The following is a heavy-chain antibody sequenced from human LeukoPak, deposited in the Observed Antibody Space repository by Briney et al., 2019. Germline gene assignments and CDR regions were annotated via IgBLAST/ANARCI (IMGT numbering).Heavy chain of an antibody. CDR3: SRENGAFSPFGY. D-gene: IGHD2-8*01. Sequence: SETLSLTCTVSGASISRSGYQWGWIRQPPGKGLEWIGNIYYSGSTYYNPSLESRVTVSLDKSKNQLSLNLTSVTAADTAVYYCSRENGAFSPFGYWGQGILVTVLS. CDR2: IYYSGST. CDR1: GASISRSGYQ. V-gene: IGHV4-39*07. J-gene: IGHJ4*02.